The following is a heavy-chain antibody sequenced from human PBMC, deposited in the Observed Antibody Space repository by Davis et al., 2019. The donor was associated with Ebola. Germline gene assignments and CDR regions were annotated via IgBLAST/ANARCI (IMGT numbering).Heavy chain of an antibody. Sequence: ASVQVSCKASGYTFTSYDINWVRQATGQGLEWMGWMNPNSGNTGYAQNFQGRVTMTRNTSISTAYMELSSLRSEDAAVYYCARAVRYPVVVTRSSRKYYFDYWGQGTRVTVSS. CDR3: ARAVRYPVVVTRSSRKYYFDY. D-gene: IGHD2-2*01. CDR1: GYTFTSYD. V-gene: IGHV1-8*01. J-gene: IGHJ4*02. CDR2: MNPNSGNT.